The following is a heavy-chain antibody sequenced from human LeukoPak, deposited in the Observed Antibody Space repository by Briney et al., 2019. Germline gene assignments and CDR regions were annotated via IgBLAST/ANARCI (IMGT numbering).Heavy chain of an antibody. CDR2: ISGSGDST. V-gene: IGHV3-23*01. D-gene: IGHD4-23*01. Sequence: PGRSLRLSCAASGFTFSSYAMGWVRQPPGKGLEWVSAISGSGDSTYYADSVKGRFTISRDNSKNTLYLQMNSLRAEDTAVYYCAKGDATTVVRRLGPRNYYFDYWGQGTLVTVSS. CDR3: AKGDATTVVRRLGPRNYYFDY. CDR1: GFTFSSYA. J-gene: IGHJ4*02.